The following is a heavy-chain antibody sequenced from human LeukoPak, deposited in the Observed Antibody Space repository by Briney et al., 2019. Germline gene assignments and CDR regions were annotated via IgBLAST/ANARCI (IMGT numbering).Heavy chain of an antibody. CDR3: ARKISPPSWFDP. D-gene: IGHD2/OR15-2a*01. CDR1: GFTFSNAW. V-gene: IGHV3-11*04. Sequence: GGSLRLSCAASGFTFSNAWMSWVRQAPGKGLEWVSYISSSGSTIYYADSVKGRFTISRDNAKNSLYLQMNSLRAEDTAVYYCARKISPPSWFDPWGQGTLVTVSS. CDR2: ISSSGSTI. J-gene: IGHJ5*02.